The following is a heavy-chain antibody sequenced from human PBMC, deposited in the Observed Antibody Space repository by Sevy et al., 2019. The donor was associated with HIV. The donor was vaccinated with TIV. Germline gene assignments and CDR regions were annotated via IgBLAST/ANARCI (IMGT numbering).Heavy chain of an antibody. J-gene: IGHJ6*03. CDR2: ISGSGTRT. CDR1: GFSFDSYG. CDR3: AKGGGGHYDPDEIGYYFYYYNMDV. Sequence: GGSLRLSCAVSGFSFDSYGMTWVRQAPGTGLEWVSGISGSGTRTYYADSVKGRFIISRDNSKNTLYLQMNSLRSEDTAIYNCAKGGGGHYDPDEIGYYFYYYNMDVWGKRTTVTVSS. D-gene: IGHD3-22*01. V-gene: IGHV3-23*01.